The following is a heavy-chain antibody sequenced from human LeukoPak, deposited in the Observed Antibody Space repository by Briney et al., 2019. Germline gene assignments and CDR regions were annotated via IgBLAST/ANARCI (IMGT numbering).Heavy chain of an antibody. CDR3: ARALSHCLDY. J-gene: IGHJ4*02. CDR1: GFNFSNYW. D-gene: IGHD3-16*01. Sequence: GGSLRLSRVVSGFNFSNYWMNWVRQAPGKGLEWVANIKHDGSEKYYVDSVKGRFSISRDNAKKSLYLQINSLRAEDTAVYYCARALSHCLDYWGQGTLVTVSS. CDR2: IKHDGSEK. V-gene: IGHV3-7*01.